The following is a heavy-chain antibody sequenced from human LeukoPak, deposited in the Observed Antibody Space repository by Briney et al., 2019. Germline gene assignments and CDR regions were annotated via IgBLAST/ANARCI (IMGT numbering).Heavy chain of an antibody. CDR3: ARGLGNDGIFDL. D-gene: IGHD1-1*01. CDR2: MNPNSGYT. V-gene: IGHV1-8*01. J-gene: IGHJ4*02. Sequence: GPVKVSCKASGYTFTNYDINWVRQATGQGLEWMGWMNPNSGYTGYAQKFQGRVTMTRNTSISTAYMELSSLRSEDTAVYYCARGLGNDGIFDLWGQGTLVTVSS. CDR1: GYTFTNYD.